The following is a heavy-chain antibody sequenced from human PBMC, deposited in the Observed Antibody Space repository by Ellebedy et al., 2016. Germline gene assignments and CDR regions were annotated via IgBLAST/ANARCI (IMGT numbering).Heavy chain of an antibody. D-gene: IGHD4-11*01. V-gene: IGHV3-23*01. CDR1: GFTFSSYA. CDR3: AKDKLYSNYAYFDY. Sequence: GGSLRLXXAASGFTFSSYAMSWVRQAPGKGLEWVSAISGSGGSTYYADSVKGRFTISRDNSKNTLYLQMNSLRAEDTAVYYCAKDKLYSNYAYFDYWGQGTLVTVSS. J-gene: IGHJ4*02. CDR2: ISGSGGST.